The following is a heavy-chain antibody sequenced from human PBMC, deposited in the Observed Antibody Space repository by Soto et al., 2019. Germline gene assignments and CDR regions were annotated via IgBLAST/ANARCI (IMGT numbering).Heavy chain of an antibody. J-gene: IGHJ6*02. V-gene: IGHV3-30-3*01. CDR3: AKGVLRFLEWSSDYGMDV. Sequence: SLRLSCAASGFTFSTYAMHLVRQAPGKGLESVAVISSDGNNKFFADSVKGRFSISRDNSENTVSLQMNSLRREDTAVYYCAKGVLRFLEWSSDYGMDVWGQGTTVTVSS. CDR1: GFTFSTYA. D-gene: IGHD3-3*01. CDR2: ISSDGNNK.